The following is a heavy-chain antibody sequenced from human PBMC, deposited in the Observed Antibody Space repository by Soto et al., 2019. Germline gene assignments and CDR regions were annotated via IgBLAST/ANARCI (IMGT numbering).Heavy chain of an antibody. CDR2: ISYDGSNK. J-gene: IGHJ6*02. V-gene: IGHV3-30*03. CDR3: ATVGEYYYDSSGPPGYYGMDV. CDR1: GFTFSSYG. D-gene: IGHD3-22*01. Sequence: GESLKLSCAASGFTFSSYGMHWVRQAPGKGLEWVAVISYDGSNKYYADSVKGRFTISRDNSKNTLYLQMNSLRAEDTAVYYCATVGEYYYDSSGPPGYYGMDVWGQGTTVTVSS.